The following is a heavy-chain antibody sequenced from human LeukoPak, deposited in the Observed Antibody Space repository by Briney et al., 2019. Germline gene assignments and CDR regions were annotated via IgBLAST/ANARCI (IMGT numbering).Heavy chain of an antibody. D-gene: IGHD2-2*01. Sequence: SETLSLTCTVSDDSISDYYRGWIRQPPGKGLEWIGYFHNSGTSTYNPSLKSRVTISADTSKNQFSLKLNSLTTADTAVYYCARHDLRRVPAAPGRLGAFDIWGQGTMVTVSS. CDR2: FHNSGTS. V-gene: IGHV4-59*01. CDR1: DDSISDYY. CDR3: ARHDLRRVPAAPGRLGAFDI. J-gene: IGHJ3*02.